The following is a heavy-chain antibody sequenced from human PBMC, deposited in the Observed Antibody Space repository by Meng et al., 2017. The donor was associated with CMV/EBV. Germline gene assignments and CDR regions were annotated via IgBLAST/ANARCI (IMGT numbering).Heavy chain of an antibody. D-gene: IGHD2-2*01. CDR2: IIPIFGTA. CDR3: ARDAGYCSSTSCEHYYGMDV. V-gene: IGHV1-69*05. CDR1: GGTFSSYA. Sequence: SVKVSCKASGGTFSSYAISWVRQAPGQGIEWMGGIIPIFGTANYAQKFQGRVTITTDESTSTAYMELSSLRSEDTAVYYCARDAGYCSSTSCEHYYGMDVWGQGTTVTVSS. J-gene: IGHJ6*02.